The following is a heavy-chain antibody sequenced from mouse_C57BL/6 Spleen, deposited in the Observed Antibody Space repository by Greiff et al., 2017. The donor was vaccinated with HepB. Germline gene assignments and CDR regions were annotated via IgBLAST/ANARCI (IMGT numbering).Heavy chain of an antibody. CDR3: ARPYYYGSSPYYAMDY. CDR1: GFTFSSYG. D-gene: IGHD1-1*01. V-gene: IGHV5-6*01. Sequence: EVKVVESGGDLVKPGGSLKLSCAASGFTFSSYGMSWVRQTPDKRLEWVATISSGGSYTYYPDSVKGRFTISRDNAKNTLYLQMSSLKSEDTAMYYCARPYYYGSSPYYAMDYWGQGTSVTVSS. J-gene: IGHJ4*01. CDR2: ISSGGSYT.